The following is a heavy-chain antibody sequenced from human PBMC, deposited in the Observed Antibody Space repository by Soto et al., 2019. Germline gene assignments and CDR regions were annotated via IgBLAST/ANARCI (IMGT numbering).Heavy chain of an antibody. Sequence: QVQLVESGGGVVQPGKSLRLSCAASGFTFSSYAMHWVRQAPGKGLEWVAVISYDGSNKYYADSVKGRFTISRDNSKNTLYLQMNSLRAEDTAVYYCARDAFTTVTTQEYFQHWGQGTLVTVSS. CDR2: ISYDGSNK. CDR3: ARDAFTTVTTQEYFQH. J-gene: IGHJ1*01. CDR1: GFTFSSYA. D-gene: IGHD4-17*01. V-gene: IGHV3-30-3*01.